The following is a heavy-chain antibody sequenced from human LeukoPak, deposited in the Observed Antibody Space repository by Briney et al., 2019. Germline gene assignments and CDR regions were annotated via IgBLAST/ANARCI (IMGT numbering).Heavy chain of an antibody. V-gene: IGHV4-34*01. CDR3: ATTLDSSGYYFDY. CDR1: GGSFSGYY. Sequence: SETLSLTCAVYGGSFSGYYWSWIRQPPGKGLEWIGEINHSGSTNYNPSLKSRVTISVDTSKNQFSLKLSSVTAADTAVYYCATTLDSSGYYFDYWGQGTLVTVSS. CDR2: INHSGST. D-gene: IGHD3-22*01. J-gene: IGHJ4*02.